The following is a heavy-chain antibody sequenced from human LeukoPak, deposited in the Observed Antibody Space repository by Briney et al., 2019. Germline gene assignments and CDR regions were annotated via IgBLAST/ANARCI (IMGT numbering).Heavy chain of an antibody. Sequence: VGSLRLSRAGSGFTFSSYGMSWVRQAPGKGLEWVSCIRGSGTSTYYADSVKGRFTISRDNSKNTLYLQMNSLRAEDTAVYYCAKVTYGSGTYGAFDYWGQGTLVTVSS. CDR3: AKVTYGSGTYGAFDY. D-gene: IGHD3-10*01. J-gene: IGHJ4*02. CDR1: GFTFSSYG. V-gene: IGHV3-23*01. CDR2: IRGSGTST.